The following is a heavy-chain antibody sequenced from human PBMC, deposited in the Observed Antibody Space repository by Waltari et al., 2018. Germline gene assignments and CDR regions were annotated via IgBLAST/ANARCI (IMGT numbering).Heavy chain of an antibody. J-gene: IGHJ4*02. CDR3: ARVGSGGSCYKY. CDR1: GFTFSSYS. Sequence: EVQLVESGGGLVKPGGSLRLSCAASGFTFSSYSMNWVRQAPGKGLEWVSSISSSSSYIYYADSVKGRFTIARDNAKNSLYLQMNSLRAEETAVYYCARVGSGGSCYKYWGQGTLVTVSS. D-gene: IGHD2-15*01. V-gene: IGHV3-21*01. CDR2: ISSSSSYI.